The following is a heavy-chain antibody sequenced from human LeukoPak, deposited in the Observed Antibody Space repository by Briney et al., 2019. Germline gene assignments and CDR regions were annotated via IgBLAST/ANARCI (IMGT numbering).Heavy chain of an antibody. D-gene: IGHD2-8*01. CDR3: AGRSLVYAMDYYYYYMDV. J-gene: IGHJ6*03. V-gene: IGHV4-61*05. CDR1: GGSISSSSYY. Sequence: SETLSLTCTVSGGSISSSSYYWGWIRQPPGKGLEWIGYIYYSGSTNYNPSLKSRVTISVDTSKNQFSLKLSSVTAADTAVYYCAGRSLVYAMDYYYYYMDVWGKGTTVTVSS. CDR2: IYYSGST.